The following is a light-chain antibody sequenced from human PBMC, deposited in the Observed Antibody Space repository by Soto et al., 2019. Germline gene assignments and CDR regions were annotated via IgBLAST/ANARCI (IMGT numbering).Light chain of an antibody. V-gene: IGKV3-15*01. CDR1: QSVSSN. J-gene: IGKJ3*01. Sequence: EIVMTQSPATLSVSPGARATLSCSASQSVSSNLAWYQQKPGQAPRLLIYGASTRATGIPARFSGSGSGTEFTLTISSLQSEDFAVYYCQQYNNWLATFGPGTKGDIK. CDR3: QQYNNWLAT. CDR2: GAS.